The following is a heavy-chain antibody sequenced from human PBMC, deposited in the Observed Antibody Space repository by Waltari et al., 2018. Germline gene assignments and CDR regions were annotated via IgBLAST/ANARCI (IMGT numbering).Heavy chain of an antibody. D-gene: IGHD5-12*01. CDR2: IYPGDSDT. J-gene: IGHJ6*02. CDR3: ARGMGYVKMYYYYGMDV. CDR1: GYSFTSYW. Sequence: EVQLVQSGAEVKKPGESLKISCKGSGYSFTSYWIGWVRQMPGKGLEWMGIIYPGDSDTRYSQYFQGLVTISADKSISTAYLQWSSLKASDTAMYYCARGMGYVKMYYYYGMDVWGQGTTVTVSS. V-gene: IGHV5-51*03.